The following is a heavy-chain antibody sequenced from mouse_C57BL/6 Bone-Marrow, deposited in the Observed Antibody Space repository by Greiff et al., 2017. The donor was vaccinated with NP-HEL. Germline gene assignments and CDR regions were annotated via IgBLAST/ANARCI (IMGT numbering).Heavy chain of an antibody. J-gene: IGHJ1*03. D-gene: IGHD2-2*01. Sequence: VQLQQSGAELARPGASVKLSCKASGYTFTSYGISWVKQRTGQGLEWIGEIYPRSGNTYSNEKFKGKATLTVDKSSSTAYMELRSLTSEDSAVYVCARAGLRDWYFDVGGTGTTVTVTS. V-gene: IGHV1-81*01. CDR2: IYPRSGNT. CDR3: ARAGLRDWYFDV. CDR1: GYTFTSYG.